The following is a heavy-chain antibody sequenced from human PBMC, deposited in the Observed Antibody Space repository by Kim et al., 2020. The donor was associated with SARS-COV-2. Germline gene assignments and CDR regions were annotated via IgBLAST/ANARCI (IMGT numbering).Heavy chain of an antibody. CDR2: INHSGST. V-gene: IGHV4-34*01. Sequence: SETLSLTCAVYGGSFSGYYWSWIRQPPGKGLEWIGEINHSGSTNYNPSLKSRVTISVDTSKNQFSLKLSSVTAADTAVYYCARAPLLRYFDWPTRRGHFQHWGQGTLVTVSS. D-gene: IGHD3-9*01. CDR3: ARAPLLRYFDWPTRRGHFQH. J-gene: IGHJ1*01. CDR1: GGSFSGYY.